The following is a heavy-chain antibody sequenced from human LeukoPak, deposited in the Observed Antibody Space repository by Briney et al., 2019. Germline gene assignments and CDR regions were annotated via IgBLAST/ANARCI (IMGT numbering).Heavy chain of an antibody. CDR1: GFTFSSYR. Sequence: PGGSLRLSCAASGFTFSSYRMNWVRQAPGKGLEWVSAISGSGGSTYYADSVKGRFTISRDNSKNTLYLQMNSLRAEDTAVYYCAKDLSSRPPTVTPFDPWGQGTLVTVSS. J-gene: IGHJ5*02. D-gene: IGHD4-17*01. V-gene: IGHV3-23*01. CDR3: AKDLSSRPPTVTPFDP. CDR2: ISGSGGST.